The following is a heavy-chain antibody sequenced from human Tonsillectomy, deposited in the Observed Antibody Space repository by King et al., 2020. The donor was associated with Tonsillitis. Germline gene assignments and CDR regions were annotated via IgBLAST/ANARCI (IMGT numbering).Heavy chain of an antibody. CDR2: IDPSDSYT. CDR3: ASHVGGRGADCYPHTTYWFDP. CDR1: GYSFTAYW. D-gene: IGHD2-21*02. Sequence: QLVQSRAEVKKPGESLRISCKGSGYSFTAYWISWVRQMPGKGLEWMGRIDPSDSYTNYSPSFQGHVTISADKSISTAYLQWSSLKASDPAMYYCASHVGGRGADCYPHTTYWFDPLGQGTLVTVSS. J-gene: IGHJ5*02. V-gene: IGHV5-10-1*03.